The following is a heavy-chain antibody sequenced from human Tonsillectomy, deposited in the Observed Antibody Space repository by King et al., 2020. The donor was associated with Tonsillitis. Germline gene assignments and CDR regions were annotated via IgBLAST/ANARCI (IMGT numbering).Heavy chain of an antibody. CDR2: IYSSGTT. Sequence: VQLVESGGGLVQPGGSLRLSCAASGFTVSRTYMSWVRQAPGKGLEWVSTIYSSGTTYYADSVKGRFTISRDNSKSTVYLQMNSLRAEDTAVYYCARGIYDDFWSHHHYMDIWGKGTTVTVSS. CDR1: GFTVSRTY. D-gene: IGHD3-3*01. CDR3: ARGIYDDFWSHHHYMDI. V-gene: IGHV3-66*01. J-gene: IGHJ6*03.